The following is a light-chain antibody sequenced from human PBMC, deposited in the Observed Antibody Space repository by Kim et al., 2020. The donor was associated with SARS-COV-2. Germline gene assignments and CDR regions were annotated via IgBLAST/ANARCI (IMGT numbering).Light chain of an antibody. CDR3: QAWDSRIVV. V-gene: IGLV3-1*01. Sequence: VLPGQTDRMTCSGEKVRYKNACWYQQKPGWSQVLVIYQDGKRRSGILERFSGCNSWNTATLTIRGTQAMDVADYYCQAWDSRIVVFGGVTQLTVL. CDR1: KVRYKN. CDR2: QDG. J-gene: IGLJ2*01.